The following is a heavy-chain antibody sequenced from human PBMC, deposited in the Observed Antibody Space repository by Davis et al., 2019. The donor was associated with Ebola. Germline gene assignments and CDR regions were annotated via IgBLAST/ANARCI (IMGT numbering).Heavy chain of an antibody. J-gene: IGHJ4*02. D-gene: IGHD4-17*01. CDR2: ISGSGGST. CDR3: AKDSTDYGDYVDYFDY. CDR1: GFTFSSYA. Sequence: PGGSLRLSCAASGFTFSSYAMSWVRQAPGKGLEWVSAISGSGGSTYYADSVKGRFTIFRDNSKNTLYLQMNSLRAEDTAVYYCAKDSTDYGDYVDYFDYWGQGTLVTVSS. V-gene: IGHV3-23*01.